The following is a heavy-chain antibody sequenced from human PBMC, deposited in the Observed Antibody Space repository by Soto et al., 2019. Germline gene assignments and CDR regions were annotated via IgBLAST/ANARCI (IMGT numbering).Heavy chain of an antibody. J-gene: IGHJ4*02. CDR1: GYTFTSYG. Sequence: ASVKVSCKASGYTFTSYGISWVRQAPGQGLEWMGWISAYNGNTNYAQKLQGRVTMTTDTSTSTAYMELRSLRSDDTAVYYCARNRAITMVRGVIMLDYWGREPWSPSPQ. CDR3: ARNRAITMVRGVIMLDY. D-gene: IGHD3-10*01. V-gene: IGHV1-18*01. CDR2: ISAYNGNT.